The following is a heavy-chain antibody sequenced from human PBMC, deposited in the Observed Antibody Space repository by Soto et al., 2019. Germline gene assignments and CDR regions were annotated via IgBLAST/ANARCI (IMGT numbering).Heavy chain of an antibody. J-gene: IGHJ4*02. V-gene: IGHV3-23*01. D-gene: IGHD2-15*01. CDR1: GFTFRSYA. CDR3: AKAVEAASRGFDS. Sequence: GGSLRLSCAASGFTFRSYAMSWVRQAPGKGLEWVSAIGGSGGSIFYADSVKGRFTISRDNSKNTLYLQMNSLRAEDTAVYYCAKAVEAASRGFDSWGQGTLVIVSS. CDR2: IGGSGGSI.